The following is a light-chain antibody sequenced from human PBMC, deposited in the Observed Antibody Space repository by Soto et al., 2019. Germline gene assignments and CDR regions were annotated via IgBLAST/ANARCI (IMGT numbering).Light chain of an antibody. CDR1: NGHSSFA. V-gene: IGLV4-69*01. CDR2: FNSDGSH. CDR3: QTWDTSPV. J-gene: IGLJ2*01. Sequence: QAVVTQSPSASASLGASVRLTCILSNGHSSFAIAWHQQQPEKGPRYLMKFNSDGSHNKGDGIPDRFSGSSSGAERYLTISSLQFDDEADYYCQTWDTSPVFGGGTKVTVL.